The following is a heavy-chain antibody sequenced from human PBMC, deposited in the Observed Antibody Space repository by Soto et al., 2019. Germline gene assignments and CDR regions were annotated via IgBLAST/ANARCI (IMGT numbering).Heavy chain of an antibody. D-gene: IGHD3-3*02. V-gene: IGHV4-4*02. Sequence: PSETLSLTCAVSVDSINSSHWWIWVRQPPWKGLEWIGQISHSGSTNYNPSLTSRVTISVDKSKNHFSLKLTSVTAADTAVYYSAARHFWSGPWTQRRLDYWGQGTMVTVSS. CDR1: VDSINSSHW. CDR3: AARHFWSGPWTQRRLDY. J-gene: IGHJ4*02. CDR2: ISHSGST.